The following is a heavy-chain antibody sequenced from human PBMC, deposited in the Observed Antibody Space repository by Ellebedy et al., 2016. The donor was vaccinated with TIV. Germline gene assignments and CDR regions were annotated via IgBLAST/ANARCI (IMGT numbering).Heavy chain of an antibody. D-gene: IGHD3-10*01. CDR3: ARDSQSYYGSGSFDP. CDR2: IYYSGST. V-gene: IGHV4-59*01. CDR1: GASISSYY. J-gene: IGHJ5*02. Sequence: SETLSLTCTVSGASISSYYWSWIRQPPGKGLEWIGYIYYSGSTNYNPSLKSRVTISVDTSKNQFSLKLNSVTAADTAMYYCARDSQSYYGSGSFDPWGQGTLVTVPS.